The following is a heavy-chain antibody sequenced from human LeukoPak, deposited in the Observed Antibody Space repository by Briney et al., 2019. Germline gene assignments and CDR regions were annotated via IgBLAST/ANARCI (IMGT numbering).Heavy chain of an antibody. CDR2: ISSSSSYI. Sequence: GGSLRLSCAASGFTFNNYAMHWVRQAPGKGLEWVSSISSSSSYIYYADSVKGRFTISRDNSKNTLYLQMNSLRAEDTAVYYCAKDYSDSSGYFRVPHVFDFWGQGTLVTVSS. V-gene: IGHV3-21*01. D-gene: IGHD3-22*01. J-gene: IGHJ4*02. CDR3: AKDYSDSSGYFRVPHVFDF. CDR1: GFTFNNYA.